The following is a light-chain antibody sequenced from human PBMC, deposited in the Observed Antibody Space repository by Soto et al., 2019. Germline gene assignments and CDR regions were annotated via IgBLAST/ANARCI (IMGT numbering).Light chain of an antibody. CDR1: QGIIND. J-gene: IGKJ4*01. CDR3: QKYNSFPPT. Sequence: DFQMTQSPSSLSASVGDRVTITCRASQGIINDLAWYQQKPGKPPRLLISSASTLRSGVPSRFSGSGFGTDFTLTIDSLQPEDVATYYCQKYNSFPPTFGGGTKVKIK. CDR2: SAS. V-gene: IGKV1-27*01.